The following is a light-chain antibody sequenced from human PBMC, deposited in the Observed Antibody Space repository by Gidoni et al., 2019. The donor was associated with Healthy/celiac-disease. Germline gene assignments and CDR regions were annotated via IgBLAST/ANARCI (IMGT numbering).Light chain of an antibody. CDR3: QSYDSSLSGSKVV. Sequence: QSVLTQPPSVSGAPGQSVTVSCTGSSSNIGAGYDVHWYQHLPGTAPKLLIYGNSNRPSGVPDRFSGSKSGTSASLAITGLQAEDEADYYCQSYDSSLSGSKVVFGGGTKLTVL. CDR2: GNS. J-gene: IGLJ2*01. V-gene: IGLV1-40*01. CDR1: SSNIGAGYD.